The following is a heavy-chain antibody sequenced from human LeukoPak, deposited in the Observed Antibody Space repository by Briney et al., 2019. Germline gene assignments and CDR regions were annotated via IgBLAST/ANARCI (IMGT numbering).Heavy chain of an antibody. CDR3: ASQLTGYQGFDY. D-gene: IGHD3-9*01. CDR1: GFTVSSNH. V-gene: IGHV3-53*01. Sequence: GGSLRLSCAASGFTVSSNHMSWVRQVPGKGLEWVSLIYSGGRTYYADSVKGRFTISRDNSKNTLYLQMNSLRAEDTAVYYCASQLTGYQGFDYWGQGTLVTVSS. CDR2: IYSGGRT. J-gene: IGHJ4*02.